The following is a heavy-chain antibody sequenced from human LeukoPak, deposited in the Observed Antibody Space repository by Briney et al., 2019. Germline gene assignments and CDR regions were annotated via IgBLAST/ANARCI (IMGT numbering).Heavy chain of an antibody. CDR3: ARDGNYYGSGAGPDSWFDP. V-gene: IGHV1-46*01. CDR1: GYTFTNYY. D-gene: IGHD3-10*01. Sequence: GASVKVSCKASGYTFTNYYMHWARQAPGQGLEWMAIINPSSGGVTYAQKFQGRVTMTRDTFTSTVYMELSSLRSEDTAVYYCARDGNYYGSGAGPDSWFDPWGQGTLVTVSS. CDR2: INPSSGGV. J-gene: IGHJ5*02.